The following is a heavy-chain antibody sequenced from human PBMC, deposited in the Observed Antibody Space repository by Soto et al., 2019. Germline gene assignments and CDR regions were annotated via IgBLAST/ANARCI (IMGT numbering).Heavy chain of an antibody. J-gene: IGHJ6*02. Sequence: SETLSLTXTVSGGSISSYYWSWIRQPPGKGLEWIGYIYYSGSTNYNPSLKSRVTISVDTSKNQFSLKLSSVTAADTAVYYCARFATGQQLVYYYYYGMDVWGQGTTVTVSS. V-gene: IGHV4-59*01. D-gene: IGHD6-13*01. CDR1: GGSISSYY. CDR2: IYYSGST. CDR3: ARFATGQQLVYYYYYGMDV.